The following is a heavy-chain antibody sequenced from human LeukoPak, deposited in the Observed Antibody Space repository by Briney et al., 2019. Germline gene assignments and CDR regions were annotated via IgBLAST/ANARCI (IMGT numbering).Heavy chain of an antibody. D-gene: IGHD6-13*01. CDR1: GFTFSSYA. Sequence: GGSLRLSCAASGFTFSSYAISWVRQAPGKVLEWVSAISGSGGSRYYADSVKGRFTISRDNSKNTLYLQMNSLRAEDTAVHYCAKERSSWNYYYDMDVWGQGTTVTVSS. V-gene: IGHV3-23*01. CDR2: ISGSGGSR. CDR3: AKERSSWNYYYDMDV. J-gene: IGHJ6*02.